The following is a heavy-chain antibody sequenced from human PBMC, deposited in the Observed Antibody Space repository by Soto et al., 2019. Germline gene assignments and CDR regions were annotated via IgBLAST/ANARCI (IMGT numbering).Heavy chain of an antibody. D-gene: IGHD2-8*01. CDR1: GGSSSSSNW. CDR3: ARDLVYAISGVDYGMDV. J-gene: IGHJ6*02. V-gene: IGHV4-4*02. Sequence: SETLSLTCAVSGGSSSSSNWWSWVRQPPGKGLEWIGEIYHSGSTNYNPSLKSRVTISVDKSKNQFSLKLSSVTAADTAVYYCARDLVYAISGVDYGMDVWGQGTTVTVSS. CDR2: IYHSGST.